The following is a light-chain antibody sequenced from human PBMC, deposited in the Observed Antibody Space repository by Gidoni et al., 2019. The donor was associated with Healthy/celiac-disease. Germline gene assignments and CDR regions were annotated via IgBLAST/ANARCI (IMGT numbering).Light chain of an antibody. Sequence: DLQMTQSPSTLSASVGDRVTITCRASQSISSWLAWYQQKPGKAPKLLIYDASSLESGVPSRFSGSGSGTEFTLTISSLQPDDFATYYCQQYNSYSQTFGQXTKVEIK. J-gene: IGKJ1*01. CDR2: DAS. V-gene: IGKV1-5*01. CDR3: QQYNSYSQT. CDR1: QSISSW.